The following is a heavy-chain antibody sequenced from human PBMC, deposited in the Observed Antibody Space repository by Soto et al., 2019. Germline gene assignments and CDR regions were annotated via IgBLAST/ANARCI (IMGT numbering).Heavy chain of an antibody. Sequence: ASVKVSCKASGYTFTGYYMHWVRQAPGQGLEWMGWINPNSGGTNYAQKFQGWVTMTRDTSISTAYMELSRLRSDDTAVYYCARGDVSTDSSGHYPPYYYGMDVWGQGTTVTVSS. V-gene: IGHV1-2*04. CDR2: INPNSGGT. J-gene: IGHJ6*02. D-gene: IGHD3-22*01. CDR1: GYTFTGYY. CDR3: ARGDVSTDSSGHYPPYYYGMDV.